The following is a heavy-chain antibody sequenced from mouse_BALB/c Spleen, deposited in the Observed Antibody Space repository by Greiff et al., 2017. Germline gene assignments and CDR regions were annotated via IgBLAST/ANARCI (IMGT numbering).Heavy chain of an antibody. D-gene: IGHD2-14*01. V-gene: IGHV5-4*02. CDR2: ISDGGSYT. Sequence: DVKLVESGGGLVKPGGSLKLSCAASGFTFSDYYMYWVRQTPEKRLEWVATISDGGSYTYYPDSVKGRFTISRDNAKNNLYLQMSSLKSEDTAMYYCARGGYRYDGFDYWGQGTTLTVSS. CDR1: GFTFSDYY. CDR3: ARGGYRYDGFDY. J-gene: IGHJ2*01.